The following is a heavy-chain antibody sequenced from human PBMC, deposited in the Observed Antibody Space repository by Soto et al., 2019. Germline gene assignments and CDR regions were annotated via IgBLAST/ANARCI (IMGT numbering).Heavy chain of an antibody. J-gene: IGHJ3*02. Sequence: GGSLRLSCAASGFTVSSNYMSWVRQAPGKGLEWVSVIYSGGSKYYADSVKGRFTISRNNSKNTLYLQMNSLRAEDTAVYYCARDLSSMGLRSDAFDIWGQGTMVTVSS. D-gene: IGHD5-12*01. CDR1: GFTVSSNY. CDR3: ARDLSSMGLRSDAFDI. CDR2: IYSGGSK. V-gene: IGHV3-53*04.